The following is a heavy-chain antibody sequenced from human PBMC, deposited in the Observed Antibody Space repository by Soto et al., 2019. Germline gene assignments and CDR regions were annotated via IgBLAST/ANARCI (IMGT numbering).Heavy chain of an antibody. J-gene: IGHJ5*02. CDR3: ARRIAVAGLYWFAP. CDR1: GFTFSSYA. D-gene: IGHD6-19*01. V-gene: IGHV4-59*08. Sequence: GSLRLSCAASGFTFSSYAMSWIRQPPGKGLEWIGYIYYSGSTNYNPSLKSRVTISVDTSKNQFSLKLSSVTAADTAVYYCARRIAVAGLYWFAPWGQGTLVTVSS. CDR2: IYYSGST.